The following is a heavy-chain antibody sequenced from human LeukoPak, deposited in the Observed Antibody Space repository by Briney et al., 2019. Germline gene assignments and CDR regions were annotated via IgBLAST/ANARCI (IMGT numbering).Heavy chain of an antibody. CDR1: GSSITSVSY. D-gene: IGHD3-10*01. Sequence: PSETRSLTFRVPGSSITSVSYWAWIRQTPEKGLEWNGRLSHSGATYYNPSLRSRLSTSVDTSNNRFSLTLRSVTAADTAVYYCARVGSSNSHYDFWGPGTLVTVSS. CDR2: LSHSGAT. CDR3: ARVGSSNSHYDF. J-gene: IGHJ4*02. V-gene: IGHV4-38-2*02.